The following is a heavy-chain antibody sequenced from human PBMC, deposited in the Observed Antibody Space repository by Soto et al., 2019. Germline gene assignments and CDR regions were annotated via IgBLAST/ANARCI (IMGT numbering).Heavy chain of an antibody. Sequence: ASVKGSCKASGDTLTDYYIHWVRQAPGQGLEWMGTVNPSGGHTTYAQHFLGRVTMTRDTSTSTLYMELTSLTSDDTAIYYCARGGHVVVVTAALDYWGQATLVTVSS. CDR3: ARGGHVVVVTAALDY. V-gene: IGHV1-46*01. CDR2: VNPSGGHT. J-gene: IGHJ4*02. D-gene: IGHD2-21*02. CDR1: GDTLTDYY.